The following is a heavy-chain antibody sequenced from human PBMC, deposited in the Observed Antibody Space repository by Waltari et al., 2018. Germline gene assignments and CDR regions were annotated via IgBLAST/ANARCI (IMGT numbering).Heavy chain of an antibody. CDR2: IYHSGIT. CDR3: ARDTPAPRITGATSVDY. J-gene: IGHJ4*02. D-gene: IGHD1-20*01. Sequence: QVQLQESGPGLVKPSETLSLTCSVSGYSISSGYYWGWIRQPPGTGLEWIGRIYHSGITFSNPSLKSRVTISVDTSKNQFSLKLSSVTAADTAVYYCARDTPAPRITGATSVDYWGQGTLVTVSS. V-gene: IGHV4-38-2*02. CDR1: GYSISSGYY.